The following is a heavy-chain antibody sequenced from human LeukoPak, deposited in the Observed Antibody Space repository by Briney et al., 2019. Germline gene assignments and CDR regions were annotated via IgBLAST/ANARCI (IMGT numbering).Heavy chain of an antibody. Sequence: GGSLRLSCAASGFTFSTFSNYGMSWVRQAPGKGLEWVSAISDSGGKTYYADSMKGRFTISRDNSKNTLYLQMNSLRAEDTAVYYCAKACLVATTPGRGMDVWGQGTTVAVSS. CDR3: AKACLVATTPGRGMDV. J-gene: IGHJ6*02. CDR1: GFTFSTFSNYG. D-gene: IGHD5-24*01. CDR2: ISDSGGKT. V-gene: IGHV3-23*01.